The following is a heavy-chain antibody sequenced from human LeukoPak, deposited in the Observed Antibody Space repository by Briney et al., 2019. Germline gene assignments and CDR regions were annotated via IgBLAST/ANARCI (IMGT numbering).Heavy chain of an antibody. CDR2: TYTSGST. V-gene: IGHV4-4*07. J-gene: IGHJ3*02. Sequence: SETLSLTCTVSGGSISSYYWSWIRQPAGKGLEWIGRTYTSGSTNYNPSLKSRVTMSVDTSKNQFSLKLSSVTAADTAVYYCARDPQGWGYYDSSGYYYAQDDAFDIWGQGTMVTVSS. D-gene: IGHD3-22*01. CDR1: GGSISSYY. CDR3: ARDPQGWGYYDSSGYYYAQDDAFDI.